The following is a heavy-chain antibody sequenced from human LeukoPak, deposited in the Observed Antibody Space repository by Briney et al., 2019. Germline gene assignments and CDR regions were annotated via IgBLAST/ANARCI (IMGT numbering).Heavy chain of an antibody. CDR1: GYTFTSYA. J-gene: IGHJ5*02. D-gene: IGHD3-10*01. CDR3: ARVKGGVLLWFGALLQSWFDP. V-gene: IGHV7-4-1*02. Sequence: ASVKVSCKASGYTFTSYAMNWVRQAPGQGLEWMGWINTNTGNPTYAQGFTGRFVFSLDTSVTTAYLQISSLKAEDTAVYYCARVKGGVLLWFGALLQSWFDPWGQGTLVTVSS. CDR2: INTNTGNP.